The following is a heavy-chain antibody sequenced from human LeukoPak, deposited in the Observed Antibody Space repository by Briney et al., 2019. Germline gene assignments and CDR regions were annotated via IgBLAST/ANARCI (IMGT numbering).Heavy chain of an antibody. J-gene: IGHJ6*03. Sequence: GASVKVSCKASGYTFTSYDINWVRQATGQGLEWMGWMNPNSGNTGYAQKFQGRVTITRNTSISTAYMELSSLRSEDTAVYYCARGGKWELLGYYYYYMDVWGKGTTVTVSS. D-gene: IGHD1-26*01. V-gene: IGHV1-8*03. CDR1: GYTFTSYD. CDR2: MNPNSGNT. CDR3: ARGGKWELLGYYYYYMDV.